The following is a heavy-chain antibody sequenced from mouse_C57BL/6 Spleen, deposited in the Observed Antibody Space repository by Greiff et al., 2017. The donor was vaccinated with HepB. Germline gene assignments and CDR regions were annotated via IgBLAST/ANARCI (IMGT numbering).Heavy chain of an antibody. J-gene: IGHJ2*01. Sequence: EVKLVESGGELVKPGGSLKLSCAASGFTFSSYGMSWVRQTPDKRLEWVATISSGGSYTYYPDSVKGRFTISRDNAKNTLYLQMSSLKSEDTAMYYCARHKGKNYFDYWGQGTTLTVSS. CDR3: ARHKGKNYFDY. CDR1: GFTFSSYG. CDR2: ISSGGSYT. V-gene: IGHV5-6*01.